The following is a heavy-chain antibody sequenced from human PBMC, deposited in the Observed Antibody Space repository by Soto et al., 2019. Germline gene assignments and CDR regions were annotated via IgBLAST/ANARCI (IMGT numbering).Heavy chain of an antibody. CDR3: ARADYYDSSGYDY. D-gene: IGHD3-22*01. Sequence: SETLSLTCTVSGGSISSYYWSWIRQPPGKGLEWIGYIYYSGSTNYNPSLKSRVTISVDTSKNQFSLKLSPVTAADTAVYYWARADYYDSSGYDYWGQGTLVTVSS. J-gene: IGHJ4*02. CDR1: GGSISSYY. CDR2: IYYSGST. V-gene: IGHV4-59*01.